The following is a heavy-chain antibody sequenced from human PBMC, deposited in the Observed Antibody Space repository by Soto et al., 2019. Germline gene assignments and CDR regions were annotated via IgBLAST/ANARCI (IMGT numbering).Heavy chain of an antibody. CDR3: ARDSYDILTGQKRYFDF. CDR1: GFSFEDYT. CDR2: ISGDGGIT. V-gene: IGHV3-43*01. D-gene: IGHD3-9*01. J-gene: IGHJ4*02. Sequence: GGSLRLSCAASGFSFEDYTMHWVRQGPGKGPEWISLISGDGGITDYSDSVKGRFISSRDNSKNSLFLEMNSLTSEDAAMYFCARDSYDILTGQKRYFDFWGQGTLVTVSS.